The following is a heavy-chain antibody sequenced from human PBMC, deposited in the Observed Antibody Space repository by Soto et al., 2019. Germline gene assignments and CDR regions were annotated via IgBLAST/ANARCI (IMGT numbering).Heavy chain of an antibody. V-gene: IGHV1-69*13. J-gene: IGHJ3*02. CDR1: GGTFSSYA. CDR2: IIPIFGTA. D-gene: IGHD3-22*01. CDR3: ARDHPRGYYDSSGYLDAFDI. Sequence: ASVKVSCKASGGTFSSYAISWVRQAPGQGLEWMGGIIPIFGTANYAQKFQGRVTITADESTSTAYMELSSLRSEDTAVYYCARDHPRGYYDSSGYLDAFDIWGQGTMVTVSS.